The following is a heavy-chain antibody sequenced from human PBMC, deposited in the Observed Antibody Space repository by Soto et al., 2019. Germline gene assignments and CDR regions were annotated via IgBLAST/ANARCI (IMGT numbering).Heavy chain of an antibody. CDR2: ISSSGSTI. V-gene: IGHV3-48*04. D-gene: IGHD3-10*01. CDR1: ALTFSSYS. Sequence: GSLRLSCAASALTFSSYSMNWIRQAPGKGLEWVSYISSSGSTIYYADSVKGRFTISRDNAKNSLYLQMNSLRAEDTAVYYCARIGPPLDYWGQGTLVTVSS. CDR3: ARIGPPLDY. J-gene: IGHJ4*02.